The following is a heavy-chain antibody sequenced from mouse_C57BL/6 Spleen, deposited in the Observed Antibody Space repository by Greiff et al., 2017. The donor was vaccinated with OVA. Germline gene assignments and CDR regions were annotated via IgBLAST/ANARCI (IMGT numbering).Heavy chain of an antibody. CDR2: IDPANGNT. CDR3: ARGARDSSVVWFAY. Sequence: VQLKQSVAELVRPGASVKLSCTASGFNIKNTYMHWVKQRPEQGLEWIGRIDPANGNTKYAPKFQGKATITADTSSNTAYLRLSSLTSEDTAIYYCARGARDSSVVWFAYWGQGTLVTVSA. J-gene: IGHJ3*01. V-gene: IGHV14-3*01. D-gene: IGHD3-2*02. CDR1: GFNIKNTY.